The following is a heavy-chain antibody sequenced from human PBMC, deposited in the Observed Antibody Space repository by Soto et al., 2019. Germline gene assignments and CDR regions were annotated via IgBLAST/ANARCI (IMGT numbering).Heavy chain of an antibody. Sequence: EVQVFESGGGLVQPGGSLRLSCAASGFSFSDYSMAWVRQTPEKGLEWVSGMSIGGEKTFYIDSVKGRFIVSRDSSRDTVYFQMNRPRVEDTAVYYCARWNGYGDLWGQGTLVTVSS. CDR3: ARWNGYGDL. V-gene: IGHV3-23*01. CDR1: GFSFSDYS. J-gene: IGHJ4*02. D-gene: IGHD1-1*01. CDR2: MSIGGEKT.